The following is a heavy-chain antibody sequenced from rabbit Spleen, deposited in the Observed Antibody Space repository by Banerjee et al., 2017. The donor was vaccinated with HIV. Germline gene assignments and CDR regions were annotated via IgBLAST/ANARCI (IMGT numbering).Heavy chain of an antibody. V-gene: IGHV1S45*01. CDR2: IYTGNGKN. Sequence: QEQLEESGGDLVKPGASLTLTCTASGFSFNNNYVMCWVRQAPGKGLEWIGFIYTGNGKNYYASWAKGRFTISKTSSTTVTLQVTSLTAADTATYFCTRDDGSGHYIDGYFNLWGPGTLVTVS. D-gene: IGHD1-1*01. CDR1: GFSFNNNYV. CDR3: TRDDGSGHYIDGYFNL. J-gene: IGHJ4*01.